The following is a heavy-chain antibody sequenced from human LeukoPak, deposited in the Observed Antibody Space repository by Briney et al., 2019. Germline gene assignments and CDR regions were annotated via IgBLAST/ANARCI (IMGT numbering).Heavy chain of an antibody. CDR3: ARDRGSSWPFDY. CDR1: GGSISSYY. V-gene: IGHV4-59*01. J-gene: IGHJ4*02. D-gene: IGHD6-13*01. CDR2: IYYSGST. Sequence: SETLSLTCTVSGGSISSYYWSWIRQPPGKGLEWIGYIYYSGSTNYNPSLKSRVTISVDTSKNQFSLKLSSVTAADTAVYYCARDRGSSWPFDYWGQGTLVTVSS.